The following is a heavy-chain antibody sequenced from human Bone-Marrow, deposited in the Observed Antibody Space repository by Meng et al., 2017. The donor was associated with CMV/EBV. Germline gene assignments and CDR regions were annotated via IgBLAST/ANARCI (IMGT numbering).Heavy chain of an antibody. CDR3: ARDAVGRKSSGWYDY. CDR1: GGSISSSSYY. D-gene: IGHD6-19*01. J-gene: IGHJ4*02. V-gene: IGHV4-39*07. CDR2: IYYSGST. Sequence: SETLSLTCTVSGGSISSSSYYWGWIRQPPGKGLEWIGSIYYSGSTYYNPSLKSRVTISVDTSKNQFSLKLSSVTATDTAVYYCARDAVGRKSSGWYDYWGQGTRVTGSS.